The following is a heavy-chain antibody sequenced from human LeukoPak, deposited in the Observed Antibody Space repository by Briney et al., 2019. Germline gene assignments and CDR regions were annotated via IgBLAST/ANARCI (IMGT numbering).Heavy chain of an antibody. V-gene: IGHV1-2*04. CDR2: INPNSGGT. D-gene: IGHD6-19*01. CDR3: ARDLSVAVAGMGDWFDP. J-gene: IGHJ5*02. CDR1: GYTFTGYY. Sequence: GASVKVSCKASGYTFTGYYMHWVRQAPGQGLEWMGWINPNSGGTNYAQKFQGWVTMTRDTSISTAYTELSRLRSDDTAVYYCARDLSVAVAGMGDWFDPWGQGTLVTVSS.